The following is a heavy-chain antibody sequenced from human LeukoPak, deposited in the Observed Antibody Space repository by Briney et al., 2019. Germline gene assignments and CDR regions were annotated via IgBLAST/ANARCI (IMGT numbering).Heavy chain of an antibody. J-gene: IGHJ6*02. CDR1: GFTFDDYA. V-gene: IGHV3-9*01. Sequence: GGSLRLSCAASGFTFDDYAMHWVRQAPGKGLEWVSGISWNSGSIGYADSVKGRFTISRDNAKNSLYLQMNSLRAEDTALYYCAKDVGGGSSGYYYGMDVWGQGTTVTVSS. D-gene: IGHD2-15*01. CDR3: AKDVGGGSSGYYYGMDV. CDR2: ISWNSGSI.